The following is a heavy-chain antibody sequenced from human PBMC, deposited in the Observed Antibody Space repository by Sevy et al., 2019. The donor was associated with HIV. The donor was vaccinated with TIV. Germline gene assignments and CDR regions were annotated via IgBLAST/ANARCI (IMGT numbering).Heavy chain of an antibody. CDR1: GFTVGSNY. CDR2: IYSGVTT. Sequence: GGSLRLSCAASGFTVGSNYMSWVRQAPGKGLEWVSIIYSGVTTSYADSGKGRFTISRDNSKNTLYPQMNSLRAEDTAVYYCARVGVYYYDSSGYYTTGNAFDIWGQGTMVTVSS. D-gene: IGHD3-22*01. V-gene: IGHV3-53*01. CDR3: ARVGVYYYDSSGYYTTGNAFDI. J-gene: IGHJ3*02.